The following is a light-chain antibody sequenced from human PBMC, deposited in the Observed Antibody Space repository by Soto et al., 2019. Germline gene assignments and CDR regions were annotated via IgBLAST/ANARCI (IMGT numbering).Light chain of an antibody. Sequence: DIQMAQSPPSLSASVGDRVTIICRSSQSISSYLNWYQQLPGKAPKLLISSASSLQSGVPSMFSGSGSGTDFTLTISSLQPEDFATYYCQQNYSTSWTFGQGTKVDIK. J-gene: IGKJ1*01. CDR2: SAS. CDR3: QQNYSTSWT. V-gene: IGKV1-39*01. CDR1: QSISSY.